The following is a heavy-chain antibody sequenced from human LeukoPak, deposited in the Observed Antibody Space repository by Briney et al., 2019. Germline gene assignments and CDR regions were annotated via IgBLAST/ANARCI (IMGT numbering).Heavy chain of an antibody. CDR1: GFTFSSYE. CDR3: ARDPPDY. V-gene: IGHV3-48*03. Sequence: GGSLRLSCAASGFTFSSYEMNWVRQAPGKGLEWVSYILNSGTTTYYADSVKGRSTISRDNAKNSLYLQMNSLRAEDTGVYYCARDPPDYWGQGILVTVSS. J-gene: IGHJ4*02. CDR2: ILNSGTTT.